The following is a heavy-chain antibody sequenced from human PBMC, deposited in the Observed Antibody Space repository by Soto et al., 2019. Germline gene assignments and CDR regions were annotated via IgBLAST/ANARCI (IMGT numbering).Heavy chain of an antibody. D-gene: IGHD6-19*01. CDR3: ARIAVAGTAFDY. V-gene: IGHV3-33*01. CDR1: GFTFSSYG. J-gene: IGHJ4*02. CDR2: IWYDGSNK. Sequence: GGSLRLSCAASGFTFSSYGMHWVRQAPGKGLEWVAVIWYDGSNKYYADSVKGRFTISRDNSKNTLYLQMNSLRAEDTAVYYCARIAVAGTAFDYWGQGTLVTVSS.